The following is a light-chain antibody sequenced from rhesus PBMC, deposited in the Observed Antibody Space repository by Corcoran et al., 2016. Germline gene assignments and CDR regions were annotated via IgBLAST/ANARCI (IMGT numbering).Light chain of an antibody. CDR3: QQYYSDPLT. J-gene: IGKJ4*01. CDR2: SAS. CDR1: QSFSRS. Sequence: DIQMTQSPSSLSASVGDRVTITCRASQSFSRSLAWYQQNPGKAPKLLIYSASSLQSGVPSRFSGSKPVTDFTLTISSLQPEDIASYYCQQYYSDPLTFGGGTKVELK. V-gene: IGKV1-46*01.